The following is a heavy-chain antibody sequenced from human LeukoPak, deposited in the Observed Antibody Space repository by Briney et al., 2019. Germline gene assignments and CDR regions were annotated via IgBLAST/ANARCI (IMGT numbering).Heavy chain of an antibody. CDR3: ARDGSYYSPYFDY. J-gene: IGHJ4*02. CDR2: IYSGGST. CDR1: GFTVSSNY. V-gene: IGHV3-53*01. Sequence: GGSLRLSCAASGFTVSSNYMSWVRQAPGKGLEWVSVIYSGGSTYYADSVKGRFTISRDNSKNTLYLQMNSLRAEDTAVYYCARDGSYYSPYFDYWGQGTLVTVSS. D-gene: IGHD1-26*01.